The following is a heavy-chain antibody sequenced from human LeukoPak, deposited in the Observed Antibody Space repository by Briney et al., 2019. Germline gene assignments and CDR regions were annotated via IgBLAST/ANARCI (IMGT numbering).Heavy chain of an antibody. D-gene: IGHD5-18*01. CDR3: ARLLDTAEKYYFDY. V-gene: IGHV5-51*01. CDR2: IYPGDSDT. J-gene: IGHJ4*02. Sequence: RGESLQISCKGSGYSFTNNWIGWVRQMPGEGLEWMGFIYPGDSDTRYSPSFQGQVTISADKSISTAYLQWSSLKASDTAMYYCARLLDTAEKYYFDYWGQGTLVTVSS. CDR1: GYSFTNNW.